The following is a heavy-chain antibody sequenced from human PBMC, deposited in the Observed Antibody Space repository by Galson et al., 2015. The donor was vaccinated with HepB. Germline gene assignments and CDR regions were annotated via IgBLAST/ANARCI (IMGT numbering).Heavy chain of an antibody. CDR3: ARDQAYSYGNSGLDY. CDR1: GYTFTTYY. V-gene: IGHV1-46*04. CDR2: INPSGGGT. J-gene: IGHJ4*02. Sequence: QSGAEAKKPGESLRISCKASGYTFTTYYIHWVRQAPGQGLEWMGIINPSGGGTTYAQKLQGRVSMTRDTSTSTVYMELSSLRSEDTAVYYCARDQAYSYGNSGLDYWGQGTLVTVSS. D-gene: IGHD5-18*01.